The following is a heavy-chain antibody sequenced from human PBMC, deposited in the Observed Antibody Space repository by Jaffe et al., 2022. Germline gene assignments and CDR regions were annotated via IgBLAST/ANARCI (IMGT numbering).Heavy chain of an antibody. Sequence: QVQLQQWGAGLLKPSETLSLTCAVYGGSFSGYYWSWIRQPPGKGLEWIGEINHSGSTNYNPSLKSRVTISVDTSKNQFSLKLSSVTAADTAVYYCARGRYGDYPGGVDYWGQGTLVTVSS. CDR3: ARGRYGDYPGGVDY. V-gene: IGHV4-34*01. CDR2: INHSGST. D-gene: IGHD4-17*01. J-gene: IGHJ4*02. CDR1: GGSFSGYY.